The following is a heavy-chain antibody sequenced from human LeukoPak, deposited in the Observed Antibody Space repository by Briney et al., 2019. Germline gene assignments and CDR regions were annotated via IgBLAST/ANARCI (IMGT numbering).Heavy chain of an antibody. D-gene: IGHD3-10*01. J-gene: IGHJ6*03. V-gene: IGHV4-39*01. Sequence: KSSETLSLTCTVSGGSISSGSYHWNWIRQPAGKGLEWIGSIYYSGSTYYNPSLKSRVTISVDTSKNQFSLKLSSVTAADTAVYYCARHLRGSGYYYHYYMDVWGKGTTVTISS. CDR1: GGSISSGSYH. CDR3: ARHLRGSGYYYHYYMDV. CDR2: IYYSGST.